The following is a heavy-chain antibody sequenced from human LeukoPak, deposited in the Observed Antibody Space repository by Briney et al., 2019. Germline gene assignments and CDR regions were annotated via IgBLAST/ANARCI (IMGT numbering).Heavy chain of an antibody. CDR3: AKPGYCSSATSCLNWFDP. V-gene: IGHV3-30*18. CDR1: GFTFSSYA. D-gene: IGHD2-2*01. CDR2: ISYDGSDK. J-gene: IGHJ5*02. Sequence: PGGSLRLSCAASGFTFSSYAMSWVRQAPGKGPEWVAIISYDGSDKYYADSVKGRFTVSRDNSKNTLYLQMNSLRAEDTAVYYCAKPGYCSSATSCLNWFDPWGQGTLVTVSS.